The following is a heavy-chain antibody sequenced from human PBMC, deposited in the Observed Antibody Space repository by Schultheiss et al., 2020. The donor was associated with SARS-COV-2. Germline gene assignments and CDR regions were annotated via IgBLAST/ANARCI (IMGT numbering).Heavy chain of an antibody. CDR2: IDWDDDQ. Sequence: SGPTLVKPTQTLTLTCTFSGFSLSTSGMCVSWIRQPPGKALEWLALIDWDDDQYYSTSLKTRLTTSKDTSKNQVVLTMTNMDPVDTATYYCARTAYDYVWGSYRWDYWGQGTLVTVSS. V-gene: IGHV2-70*01. CDR3: ARTAYDYVWGSYRWDY. D-gene: IGHD3-16*02. J-gene: IGHJ4*02. CDR1: GFSLSTSGMC.